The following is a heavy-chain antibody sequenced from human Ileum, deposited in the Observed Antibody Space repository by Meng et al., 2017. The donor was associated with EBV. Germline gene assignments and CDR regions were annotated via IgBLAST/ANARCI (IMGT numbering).Heavy chain of an antibody. D-gene: IGHD2-15*01. CDR3: AREEGGRFDS. CDR2: INTGIGST. J-gene: IGHJ4*02. CDR1: GYKFEDYT. Sequence: QVRLVQSGGGLRTPVASGEISCKASGYKFEDYTIQWLRQAPGQRREWLGWINTGIGSTYDSKTIRGRLTITMDTSASTVYMRLTSLTSEDTAVYYCAREEGGRFDSWGQGTLVAVSS. V-gene: IGHV1-3*04.